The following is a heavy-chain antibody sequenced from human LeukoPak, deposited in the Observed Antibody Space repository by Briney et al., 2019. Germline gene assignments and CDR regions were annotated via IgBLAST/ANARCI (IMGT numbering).Heavy chain of an antibody. D-gene: IGHD6-25*01. J-gene: IGHJ4*02. CDR1: GFTFSDYY. CDR3: ARVPRSGGSIDY. V-gene: IGHV3-11*01. CDR2: ISSSGSTT. Sequence: GGSLRLSCAASGFTFSDYYMIWIRQAPGKGLEWVSYISSSGSTTHYADSVKGRFTISRDNAKNSLSVQMNNLRAEDTAVYYCARVPRSGGSIDYWGQGTLVTVSS.